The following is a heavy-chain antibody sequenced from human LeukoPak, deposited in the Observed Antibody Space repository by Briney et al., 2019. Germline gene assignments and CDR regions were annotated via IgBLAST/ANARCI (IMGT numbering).Heavy chain of an antibody. Sequence: GGSLRLSCAASGFTFSSYAMSWVRQAPGKGLEWVSAISGSGGSTYYADSVKGRFTITRDNSKNTLYLQMNSLRAEDTAVYYCAKDQFSSSWNGGDYWGQGTLVTVSS. V-gene: IGHV3-23*01. CDR1: GFTFSSYA. CDR2: ISGSGGST. CDR3: AKDQFSSSWNGGDY. J-gene: IGHJ4*02. D-gene: IGHD6-13*01.